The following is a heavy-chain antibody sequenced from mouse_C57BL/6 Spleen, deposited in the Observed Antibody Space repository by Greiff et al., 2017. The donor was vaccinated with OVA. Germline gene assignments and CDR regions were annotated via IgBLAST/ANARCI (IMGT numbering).Heavy chain of an antibody. CDR3: ARGAYYYGSSYDFDY. D-gene: IGHD1-1*01. V-gene: IGHV1-82*01. CDR2: IYPGDGDT. J-gene: IGHJ2*01. CDR1: GYAFSSSW. Sequence: QVQLQQSGPELVKPGASVKISCKASGYAFSSSWMNWVKQRPGKGLEWIGRIYPGDGDTNYNGKFKGKATLTADKSSSTAYMQLSSLTSEDSAVYFCARGAYYYGSSYDFDYWGQGTTLTVSS.